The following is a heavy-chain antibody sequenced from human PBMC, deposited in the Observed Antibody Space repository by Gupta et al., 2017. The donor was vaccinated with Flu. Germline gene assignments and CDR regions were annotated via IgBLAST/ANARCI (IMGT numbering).Heavy chain of an antibody. D-gene: IGHD4-17*01. Sequence: QVQLVESGGGVVQPGRSLRLSCAASGFPFRSYGMHWVRQAPGKGLEWVAVIWYDGSNKYYADSVKGRFTISRDNSKNTLYLQMNSLRAEDTAVYYCASNVAGAGMDVWGQGTTVTVSS. V-gene: IGHV3-33*01. CDR3: ASNVAGAGMDV. CDR1: GFPFRSYG. CDR2: IWYDGSNK. J-gene: IGHJ6*02.